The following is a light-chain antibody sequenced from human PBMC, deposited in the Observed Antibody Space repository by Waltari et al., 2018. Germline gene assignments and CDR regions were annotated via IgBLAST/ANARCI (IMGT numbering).Light chain of an antibody. CDR1: SPHTGAAYA. Sequence: QPVLTQPPSVSGAPGQRVTLPATRSSPHTGAAYAVPCYQQFPVTAPNLLTYGNNNRPSGVPDRFSGSKSGTSASLAITGLQAEDEADYYCQSYDISLRAWVFGGGTKVTVL. V-gene: IGLV1-40*01. J-gene: IGLJ3*02. CDR3: QSYDISLRAWV. CDR2: GNN.